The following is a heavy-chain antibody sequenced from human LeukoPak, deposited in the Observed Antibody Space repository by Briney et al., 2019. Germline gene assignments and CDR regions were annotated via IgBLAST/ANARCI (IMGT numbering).Heavy chain of an antibody. CDR1: GESISSSYY. J-gene: IGHJ4*02. CDR3: ARGGTMVRGVITYFDY. D-gene: IGHD3-10*01. V-gene: IGHV4-59*12. Sequence: SETLSLTCTVSGESISSSYYWSWIRQPPGKGLEWIGYIYYSGSTNYNPSLKSRVTMSVDTSKNQFSLKLSSVTAADTAVHYCARGGTMVRGVITYFDYWGQGTLVTVSS. CDR2: IYYSGST.